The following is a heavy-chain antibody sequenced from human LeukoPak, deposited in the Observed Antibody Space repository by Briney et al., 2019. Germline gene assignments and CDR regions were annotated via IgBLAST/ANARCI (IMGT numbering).Heavy chain of an antibody. D-gene: IGHD3-10*01. CDR1: GFTFSDYG. V-gene: IGHV3-30*03. CDR2: ISYDGGNK. J-gene: IGHJ4*02. Sequence: GGSLRLSCAASGFTFSDYGMHWVRQAPGKGLEWVALISYDGGNKFYADSVRDRFTISRDNSKNTLFLQMNSLRIEDAAVYYCARVFEVRGARRPKDYWGQGTLVIVSS. CDR3: ARVFEVRGARRPKDY.